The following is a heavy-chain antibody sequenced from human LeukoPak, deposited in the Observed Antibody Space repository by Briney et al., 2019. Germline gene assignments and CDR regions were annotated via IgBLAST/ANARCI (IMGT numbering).Heavy chain of an antibody. V-gene: IGHV4-34*01. Sequence: PSETLSLTCAVYGGSFSGYYWSWIRQPPGKGLEWIGEINHSGSTNYNPSLKSRVTISVDTSKNQFSLKLSSVTAADTAVYYCARLGVQGYYYGSGSYYEKAFDYWGQGTLVTVSS. CDR1: GGSFSGYY. CDR2: INHSGST. CDR3: ARLGVQGYYYGSGSYYEKAFDY. J-gene: IGHJ4*02. D-gene: IGHD3-10*01.